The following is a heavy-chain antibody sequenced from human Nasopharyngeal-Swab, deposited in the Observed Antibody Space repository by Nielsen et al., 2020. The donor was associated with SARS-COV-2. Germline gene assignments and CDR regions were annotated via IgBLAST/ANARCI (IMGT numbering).Heavy chain of an antibody. CDR1: GFTFDDYA. V-gene: IGHV3-9*01. D-gene: IGHD3-10*01. Sequence: SLKISCAASGFTFDDYATHWVRQAPGKGLEWVSGISWNSGSIGYADPVKGRFTISRDNAKNSLYLQMNSLRAEDTALYYCAKDPNNGELLPGWFDPWGQGTLVTVSS. CDR3: AKDPNNGELLPGWFDP. J-gene: IGHJ5*02. CDR2: ISWNSGSI.